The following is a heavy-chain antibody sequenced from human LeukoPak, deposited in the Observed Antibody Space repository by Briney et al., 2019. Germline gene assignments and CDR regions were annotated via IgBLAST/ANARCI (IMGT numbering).Heavy chain of an antibody. CDR1: RFTFSSYS. D-gene: IGHD5-12*01. V-gene: IGHV3-21*04. Sequence: GGSLRLSCAASRFTFSSYSMNWVRQAPGKGLEWVSSISSRGSYIYYADSVKGRFTISRDNAKNSLYLQMNSLRAEDTAVYYCARDPGSGYEEHFDYWGQGTLVTVSS. CDR3: ARDPGSGYEEHFDY. CDR2: ISSRGSYI. J-gene: IGHJ4*02.